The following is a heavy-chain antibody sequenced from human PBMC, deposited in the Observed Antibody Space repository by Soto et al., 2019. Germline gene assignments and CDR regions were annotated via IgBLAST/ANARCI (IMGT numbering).Heavy chain of an antibody. CDR3: ERFYDSSGYYAGFDY. CDR2: ISSSSSYI. D-gene: IGHD3-22*01. Sequence: PGGSLRLSCAASGFTFSSYSMNWVRQAPGKGLEWVSSISSSSSYIYYADSVKGRFTISRDNAKNSLYLQMNSLRAEDTAVYYCERFYDSSGYYAGFDYWGQGTLVTVSS. J-gene: IGHJ4*02. CDR1: GFTFSSYS. V-gene: IGHV3-21*01.